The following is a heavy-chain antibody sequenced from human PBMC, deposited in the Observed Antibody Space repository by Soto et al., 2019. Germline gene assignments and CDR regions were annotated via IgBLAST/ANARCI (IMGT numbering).Heavy chain of an antibody. D-gene: IGHD3-22*01. Sequence: SETLSLTCAFYCGSFSGYYWSWIRQPPGKGLEWIGETNHSGSTNYNPSLKSRVTISVDTSKNQFSLKLSSVTAADTAVYYCARGFILDYYDSSGYPPHYWGQGTLVTVSS. CDR1: CGSFSGYY. CDR2: TNHSGST. V-gene: IGHV4-34*01. CDR3: ARGFILDYYDSSGYPPHY. J-gene: IGHJ4*02.